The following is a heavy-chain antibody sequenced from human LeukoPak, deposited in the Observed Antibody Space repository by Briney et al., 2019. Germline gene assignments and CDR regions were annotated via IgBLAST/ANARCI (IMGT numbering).Heavy chain of an antibody. D-gene: IGHD6-19*01. Sequence: GGSLRLSSAASGFTFSSYAMSWVRQAPGKGLEWVSAISGSGGSTYYADSVKGRFTISRDNSKNTLYLQMNSLRAEDTAVYYCAKALGIAVAGASDYWGQGTLVTVSS. J-gene: IGHJ4*02. CDR3: AKALGIAVAGASDY. V-gene: IGHV3-23*01. CDR1: GFTFSSYA. CDR2: ISGSGGST.